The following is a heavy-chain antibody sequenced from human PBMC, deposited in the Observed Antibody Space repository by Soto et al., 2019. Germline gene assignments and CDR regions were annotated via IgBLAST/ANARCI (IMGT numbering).Heavy chain of an antibody. CDR3: ARANSLVTPMGLGFNI. CDR1: GFTLSSYG. CDR2: RSYDGSNK. V-gene: IGHV3-30-3*01. D-gene: IGHD3-10*01. J-gene: IGHJ3*02. Sequence: QVQLVESGGGVVQPGRSLRLSCAASGFTLSSYGMHWVRQAPGKGLEWVAVRSYDGSNKYYADSVEGRFTISRDNSKNTLYLQMNSLRAEDTAVYYCARANSLVTPMGLGFNIWGEGTMVTVSS.